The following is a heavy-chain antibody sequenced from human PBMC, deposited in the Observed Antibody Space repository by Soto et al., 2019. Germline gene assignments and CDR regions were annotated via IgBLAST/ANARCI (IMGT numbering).Heavy chain of an antibody. J-gene: IGHJ4*02. Sequence: SETLSLTCTVSGGSISSGDHYWSWIRQPPGKGLEWIGYIYYSGSTYYNPSLKSRVTISVDTSKNQFSLKLSSVTAADTAVYYCDRVQSRSGFVDYWGQGTLVTVSS. CDR3: DRVQSRSGFVDY. CDR2: IYYSGST. V-gene: IGHV4-30-4*01. CDR1: GGSISSGDHY. D-gene: IGHD1-26*01.